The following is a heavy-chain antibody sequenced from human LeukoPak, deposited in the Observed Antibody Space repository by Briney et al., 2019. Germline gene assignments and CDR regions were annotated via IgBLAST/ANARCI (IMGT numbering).Heavy chain of an antibody. Sequence: GGSLRLSCAASGFTFSRHGMHWVRQAPGKGLEWVAVISYDGSNKHYADSVKGRFTISRDNSKNTLYLQMNSLRAEDTAVYYCAKDPIWWNYFDYWGQGTLVTVSS. V-gene: IGHV3-30*18. J-gene: IGHJ4*02. CDR3: AKDPIWWNYFDY. CDR2: ISYDGSNK. CDR1: GFTFSRHG. D-gene: IGHD2-8*02.